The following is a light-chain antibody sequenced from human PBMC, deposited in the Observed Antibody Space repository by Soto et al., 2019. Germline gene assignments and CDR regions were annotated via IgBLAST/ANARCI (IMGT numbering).Light chain of an antibody. CDR3: SSYTSSVAHV. CDR2: NVS. CDR1: SSDVGGHNY. J-gene: IGLJ1*01. Sequence: QSVLTQPASVSGSPGQSITISCTGTSSDVGGHNYVSWYQQHPGKPPKLLINNVSHRPSGVSDRFSGSKSGNTASLTISGLQAEDEADYYCSSYTSSVAHVFGTGTKVTVL. V-gene: IGLV2-14*03.